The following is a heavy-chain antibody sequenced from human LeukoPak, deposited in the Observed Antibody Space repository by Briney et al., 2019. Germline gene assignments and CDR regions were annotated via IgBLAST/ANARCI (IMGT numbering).Heavy chain of an antibody. D-gene: IGHD2-15*01. V-gene: IGHV4-59*08. CDR1: GGSISSYY. CDR3: AREGDCSGGSCYSDAFDI. J-gene: IGHJ3*02. CDR2: IYYSGST. Sequence: SETLSLTCTVSGGSISSYYWSWIRQPPGKGLEWIGYIYYSGSTNYNPSLKSRVTISVDTSKNQFSLKLSSVTAADTAVYYCAREGDCSGGSCYSDAFDIWGQGTMVTVSS.